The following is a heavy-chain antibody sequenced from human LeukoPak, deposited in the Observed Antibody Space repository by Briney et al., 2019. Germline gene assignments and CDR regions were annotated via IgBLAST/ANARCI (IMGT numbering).Heavy chain of an antibody. V-gene: IGHV1-2*04. Sequence: GAPVKVSCKASGYTFTGYYMHWVRQAPGQGLEWMGWINPNSGGTNYAQKFQGWVTMTRDTSISTAYMELSRLRSDDTAVYYCARARETAMDPFDYWGQGTLVTVSS. CDR2: INPNSGGT. J-gene: IGHJ4*02. CDR3: ARARETAMDPFDY. CDR1: GYTFTGYY. D-gene: IGHD5-18*01.